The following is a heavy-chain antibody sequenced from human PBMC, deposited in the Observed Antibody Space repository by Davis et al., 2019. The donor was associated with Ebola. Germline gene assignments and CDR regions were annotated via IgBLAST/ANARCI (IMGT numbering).Heavy chain of an antibody. D-gene: IGHD4-11*01. Sequence: PSETLSLTCTVSGGSISSYYWSWIRQPAGKGLEWIGRIYTSGSTNYNPSLKSRVTISIDTSKNQFSLKLNSVTAADTAIYFCARVYTHYRFDYWGQGTLVTVSP. V-gene: IGHV4-4*07. CDR2: IYTSGST. CDR1: GGSISSYY. J-gene: IGHJ4*02. CDR3: ARVYTHYRFDY.